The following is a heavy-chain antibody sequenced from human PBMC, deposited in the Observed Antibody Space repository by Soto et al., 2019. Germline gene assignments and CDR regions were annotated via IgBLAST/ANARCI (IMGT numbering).Heavy chain of an antibody. CDR2: IYYSGST. Sequence: PSETLSHTCTVSGGSISSYYWSWIRQPPGKGLEWIGYIYYSGSTNYNPSLKSRVTISVDTSKNQFSLKLSSVTAADTAVYYCARILGYYDSSGYQYYFDYWGQGTLVTVS. CDR3: ARILGYYDSSGYQYYFDY. D-gene: IGHD3-22*01. J-gene: IGHJ4*02. CDR1: GGSISSYY. V-gene: IGHV4-59*08.